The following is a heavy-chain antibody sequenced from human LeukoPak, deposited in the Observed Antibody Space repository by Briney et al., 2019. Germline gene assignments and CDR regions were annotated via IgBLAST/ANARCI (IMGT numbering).Heavy chain of an antibody. CDR3: ARELIAVAGCFDY. CDR2: INPNSGGT. CDR1: GYTFTGYY. Sequence: ASVKVSCKASGYTFTGYYMHWVRQAPGQGLEWMRRINPNSGGTNYAQKFQGRVTMTRDTSIMTAYMELSRLRSDDTAVYYCARELIAVAGCFDYWGQGTLVTVSS. J-gene: IGHJ4*02. D-gene: IGHD6-19*01. V-gene: IGHV1-2*06.